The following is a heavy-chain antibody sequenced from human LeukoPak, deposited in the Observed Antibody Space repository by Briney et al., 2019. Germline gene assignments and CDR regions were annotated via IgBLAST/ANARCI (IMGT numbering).Heavy chain of an antibody. CDR1: GFTFSSYA. Sequence: GSLRLSCAASGFTFSSYAMSWVRQAPGKGLEWVSGISGSGGSTYYADSVKGRFTISRDNSKNTLYLQMNSLRAEDTAVYYCASVLWFGGIFFDYWGQGTLVTVSS. D-gene: IGHD3-10*01. J-gene: IGHJ4*02. CDR2: ISGSGGST. V-gene: IGHV3-23*01. CDR3: ASVLWFGGIFFDY.